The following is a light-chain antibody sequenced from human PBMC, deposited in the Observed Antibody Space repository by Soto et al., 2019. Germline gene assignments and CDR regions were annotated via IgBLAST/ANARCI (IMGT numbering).Light chain of an antibody. V-gene: IGKV1-33*01. CDR3: HQYDNLPRA. CDR2: DAS. CDR1: QDISNY. Sequence: DIQMTQSPSSLSASVGDRVTITCQASQDISNYLNWYQQKPGKAPKLLIYDASNLETGIPSRFSGSGSGTDFTFTISSLQPEDIGTYYCHQYDNLPRAFGQGTKLEIK. J-gene: IGKJ2*01.